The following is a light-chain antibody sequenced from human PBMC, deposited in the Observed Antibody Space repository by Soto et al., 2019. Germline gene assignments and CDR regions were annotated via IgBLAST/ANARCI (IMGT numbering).Light chain of an antibody. J-gene: IGLJ3*02. CDR1: NSDVGSYKF. CDR2: EAT. CDR3: CSFAGGGATWV. Sequence: QSALTQPASVSGSPGQSITISCTGTNSDVGSYKFVSWYQQHPGKVPKLIIYEATKRPSGLSNRFSGSKSGNTPSLTISGLQDEDEADYYCCSFAGGGATWVFGGGTKLTVL. V-gene: IGLV2-23*01.